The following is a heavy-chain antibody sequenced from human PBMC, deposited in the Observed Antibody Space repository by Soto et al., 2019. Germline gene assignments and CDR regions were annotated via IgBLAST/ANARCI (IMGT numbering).Heavy chain of an antibody. CDR1: GFTFSSYA. CDR2: ISGSGGST. D-gene: IGHD1-26*01. Sequence: PGGSLRLSCAASGFTFSSYAMSWVRQAPGKGLEWVSAISGSGGSTYYADSVEGRFTISRDNSKNTLYLQMNSLRAEDTAVHYCAKVNPSGSYSWFDPWGQGTLVTVSS. J-gene: IGHJ5*02. V-gene: IGHV3-23*01. CDR3: AKVNPSGSYSWFDP.